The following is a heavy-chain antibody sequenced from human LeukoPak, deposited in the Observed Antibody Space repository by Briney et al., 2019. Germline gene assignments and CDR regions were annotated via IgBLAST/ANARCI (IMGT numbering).Heavy chain of an antibody. D-gene: IGHD6-6*01. CDR1: GGSISSLY. CDR3: ARHRAYSSSSPFDY. CDR2: IYYTGST. J-gene: IGHJ4*02. V-gene: IGHV4-59*08. Sequence: KSSETLSLTCSVSGGSISSLYWSCIWQPPGKGLEWIGYIYYTGSTNYNPSLKSRVTMFVDMSKNQFSLRLSSVTAADTAVYYCARHRAYSSSSPFDYWGQGTLVTVSS.